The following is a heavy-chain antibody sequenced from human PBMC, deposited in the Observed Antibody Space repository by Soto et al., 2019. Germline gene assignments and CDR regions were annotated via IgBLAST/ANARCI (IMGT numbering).Heavy chain of an antibody. V-gene: IGHV3-23*01. J-gene: IGHJ6*02. CDR3: AKDSTVTTSLYFYYYGFDV. D-gene: IGHD4-17*01. Sequence: VHLLESGGGLVQPGGSLRLACTASGFTFNHYAMSWVRQAPGKGLEWVSAVSGRGGSTKYADSVKGRFIISRDNSNSTLYLQMDSLRVEDTAVYYCAKDSTVTTSLYFYYYGFDVWGQGTTVTVSS. CDR2: VSGRGGST. CDR1: GFTFNHYA.